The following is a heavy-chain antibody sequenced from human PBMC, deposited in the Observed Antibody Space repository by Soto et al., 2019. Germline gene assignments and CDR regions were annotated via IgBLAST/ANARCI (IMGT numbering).Heavy chain of an antibody. V-gene: IGHV1-69*13. Sequence: SVKVSCKASGGTFSSYAISWVRQAPGQGLEWMGGIIPIFGTANYAQKFQGRVTITADESTSTAYMELSSLRSEDTAVYYCARTITMIVVPKGPLDYWGQGTLVTVSS. CDR1: GGTFSSYA. CDR2: IIPIFGTA. J-gene: IGHJ4*02. D-gene: IGHD3-22*01. CDR3: ARTITMIVVPKGPLDY.